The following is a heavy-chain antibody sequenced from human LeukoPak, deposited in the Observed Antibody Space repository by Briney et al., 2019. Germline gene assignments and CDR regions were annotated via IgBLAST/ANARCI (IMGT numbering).Heavy chain of an antibody. J-gene: IGHJ4*02. V-gene: IGHV3-33*01. D-gene: IGHD5-18*01. Sequence: GGSLRLSCAASGFTFRSSGMHWVRQTPGKGLEWVAFIWYDRNEIYYADSVKGRFTISRDNAKNSLYLQMNSLRAEDTAVYYCARDLSGYSYGPVDYWGQGTLVTVSS. CDR3: ARDLSGYSYGPVDY. CDR2: IWYDRNEI. CDR1: GFTFRSSG.